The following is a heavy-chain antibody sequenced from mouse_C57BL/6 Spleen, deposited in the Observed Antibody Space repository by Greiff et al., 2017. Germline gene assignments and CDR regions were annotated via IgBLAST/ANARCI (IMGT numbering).Heavy chain of an antibody. CDR3: AYYSLRDYAMDY. V-gene: IGHV1-55*01. CDR2: IYPGSGST. D-gene: IGHD2-12*01. CDR1: GYTFTSYW. J-gene: IGHJ4*01. Sequence: QVQLQQPGAELVQPGASVKMSCKASGYTFTSYWITWVKQRPGQGLEWIGDIYPGSGSTNYNEKFKSKATLTVDTSSSTAYMQLSSLTSEDSAVYYCAYYSLRDYAMDYWAQGTSVTDSS.